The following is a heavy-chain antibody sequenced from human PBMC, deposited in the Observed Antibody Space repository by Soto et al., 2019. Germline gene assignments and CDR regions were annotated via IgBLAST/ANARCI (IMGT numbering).Heavy chain of an antibody. CDR1: GYTFTSYG. V-gene: IGHV1-18*04. CDR2: ISAYNGNT. J-gene: IGHJ6*02. Sequence: ASVKVTCKASGYTFTSYGISWVRQAPGQGLEWMGWISAYNGNTNYAQKLQGRVTMTTDTSTSTAYMELRSLRSDDTAVYYCARRYYDFWSGYSDYYYYYGMDVWGQGTTATVS. CDR3: ARRYYDFWSGYSDYYYYYGMDV. D-gene: IGHD3-3*01.